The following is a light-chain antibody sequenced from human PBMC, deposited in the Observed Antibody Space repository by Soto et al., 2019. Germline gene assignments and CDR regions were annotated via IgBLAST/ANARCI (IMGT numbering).Light chain of an antibody. CDR2: GAS. Sequence: EIVMTQSPATLSVSPGERATLSCRASQSVSSNLAWYQQKPGQAPRLLIYGASTRATGIPARFSGSGSGTDFTLTITRLESEDFAVYYCQQYSRTPWTFGQGTKVDIK. V-gene: IGKV3-15*01. CDR3: QQYSRTPWT. J-gene: IGKJ1*01. CDR1: QSVSSN.